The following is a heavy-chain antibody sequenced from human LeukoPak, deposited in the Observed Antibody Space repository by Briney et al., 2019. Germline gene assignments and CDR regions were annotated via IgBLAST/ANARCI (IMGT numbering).Heavy chain of an antibody. CDR1: GYTFTGYY. V-gene: IGHV1-18*04. CDR3: VRSRDYYYYMDV. D-gene: IGHD1-26*01. CDR2: ISAYNGNT. Sequence: ASVKVSCKASGYTFTGYYMHWVRQAPGQGLEWMGWISAYNGNTNYAQKLQGRVTMTTDTSTSTAYMELRSLRSDDTAVYYCVRSRDYYYYMDVWGKGTTVTVSS. J-gene: IGHJ6*03.